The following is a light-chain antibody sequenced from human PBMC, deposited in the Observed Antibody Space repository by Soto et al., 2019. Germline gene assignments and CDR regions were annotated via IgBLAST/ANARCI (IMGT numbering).Light chain of an antibody. CDR2: KAS. Sequence: DIPMTQSPSTLSASVGDRVTITCRASQSISSWLAWYQQKPGKAPKLLIYKASSLESGVPSRFSGSGSGTEFTLTISSLQPDDFATYYCQQYNSYSLIPFGPGTKVDIK. CDR1: QSISSW. V-gene: IGKV1-5*03. CDR3: QQYNSYSLIP. J-gene: IGKJ3*01.